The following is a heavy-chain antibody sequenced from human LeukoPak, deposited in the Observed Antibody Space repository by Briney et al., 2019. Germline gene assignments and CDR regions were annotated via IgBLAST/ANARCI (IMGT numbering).Heavy chain of an antibody. CDR3: ARQTTANRALGFDY. D-gene: IGHD5-18*01. J-gene: IGHJ4*02. CDR2: INPNSGGT. CDR1: GYTFTGYY. V-gene: IGHV1-2*02. Sequence: ASVKVSCKASGYTFTGYYMHWVRQAPGQGLEWMGWINPNSGGTNYAQKFQGRVTMTRDTSISTAYMELSRLRSDDTAVYYCARQTTANRALGFDYWGQGTLVTVSS.